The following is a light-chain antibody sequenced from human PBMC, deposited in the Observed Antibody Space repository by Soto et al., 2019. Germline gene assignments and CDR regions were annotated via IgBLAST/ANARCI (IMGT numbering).Light chain of an antibody. Sequence: QSALTQPASVSGSPGQSITISCTGTSSDVGVYDYVSWYQQHPGKGPKLMIYEVSNRPSGVSNRFSGSKSGNTASLTISGLQAEDEADYYCSSYTSGSTRVFGGGTKLTVL. CDR1: SSDVGVYDY. CDR3: SSYTSGSTRV. V-gene: IGLV2-14*01. CDR2: EVS. J-gene: IGLJ2*01.